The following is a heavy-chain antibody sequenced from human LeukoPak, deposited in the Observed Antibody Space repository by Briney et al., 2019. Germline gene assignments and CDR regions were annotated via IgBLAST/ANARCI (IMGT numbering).Heavy chain of an antibody. CDR3: ARHPMTTVVPD. D-gene: IGHD4-23*01. Sequence: PSETLSLTCTVSGGSISSSSYYWGWIRQPPGKGLEWIGSIYYSGSTYYNPSLKSRVTISVDTSKNQFSLKLSSVTAADTAVYYCARHPMTTVVPDWGQGTLVTVSS. CDR1: GGSISSSSYY. CDR2: IYYSGST. J-gene: IGHJ4*02. V-gene: IGHV4-39*01.